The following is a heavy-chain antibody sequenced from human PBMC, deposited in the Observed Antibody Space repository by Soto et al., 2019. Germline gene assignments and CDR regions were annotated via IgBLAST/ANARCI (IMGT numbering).Heavy chain of an antibody. V-gene: IGHV4-30-2*01. CDR1: GGSISSGGYS. Sequence: QLQLQESGSGLVKPSQTLSLTCAVSGGSISSGGYSWSWIRQPPGKGLGWMGYINHSGGTYYNPSRTGRVAMSVDRSTNQCPLTLSSVSAAETAVWYCARVPGSWGQGTLVTFSS. J-gene: IGHJ5*02. CDR2: INHSGGT. CDR3: ARVPGS.